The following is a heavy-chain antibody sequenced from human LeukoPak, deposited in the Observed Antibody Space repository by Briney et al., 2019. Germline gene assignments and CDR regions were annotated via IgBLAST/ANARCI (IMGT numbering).Heavy chain of an antibody. V-gene: IGHV3-30*18. CDR3: AKMRGSGLTGTYSTGYFDY. J-gene: IGHJ4*02. D-gene: IGHD1-20*01. CDR1: GFTFSDHY. CDR2: ISYDGSNK. Sequence: GGSLRLSCAASGFTFSDHYVDWVRQAPGKGLEWVAVISYDGSNKYYADSVKGRFTISRDNSKNTLYLQMNSLRAEDTAVYYCAKMRGSGLTGTYSTGYFDYWGQGTLVTVSS.